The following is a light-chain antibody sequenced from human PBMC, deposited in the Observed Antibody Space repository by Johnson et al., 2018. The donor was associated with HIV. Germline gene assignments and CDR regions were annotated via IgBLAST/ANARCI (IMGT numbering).Light chain of an antibody. J-gene: IGLJ1*01. Sequence: QSVLTQPPSVSAAPGQQVTISCSGSSSNIADNYVSWYQQLPGTAPKLLIFDNNDRPSGIPDRFSASKSGTSATLGITGLQTGDEADYYCGTWDSSLSAGGYVFGTGTKVTVL. CDR3: GTWDSSLSAGGYV. V-gene: IGLV1-51*01. CDR1: SSNIADNY. CDR2: DNN.